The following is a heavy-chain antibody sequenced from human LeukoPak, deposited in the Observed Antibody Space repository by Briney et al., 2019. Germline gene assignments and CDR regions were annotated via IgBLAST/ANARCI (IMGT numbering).Heavy chain of an antibody. Sequence: SETLSLTCTVSGGSISSSSYYWGWIRQPPGKGLEWTGSIYYSGSTYYNPSLKSRVTISVDTSKNQFSLKLSSVTAADTAVYYCARQEGSRVKWPGFDYWGQGTLVTVSS. D-gene: IGHD2-15*01. V-gene: IGHV4-39*01. J-gene: IGHJ4*02. CDR1: GGSISSSSYY. CDR2: IYYSGST. CDR3: ARQEGSRVKWPGFDY.